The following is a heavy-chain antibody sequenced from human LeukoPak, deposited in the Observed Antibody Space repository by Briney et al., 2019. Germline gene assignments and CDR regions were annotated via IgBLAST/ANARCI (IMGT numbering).Heavy chain of an antibody. CDR1: GGSISSYY. Sequence: SETLSLTCTVSGGSISSYYWSWIRQPPGKGLEWIGYIYYSGSTNYNPSLKSRVTISVDTSKNQFSLKVSSVTAADTAVYYCARAPTRRDAFDIWGQGTMVTVSS. V-gene: IGHV4-59*01. J-gene: IGHJ3*02. CDR3: ARAPTRRDAFDI. CDR2: IYYSGST.